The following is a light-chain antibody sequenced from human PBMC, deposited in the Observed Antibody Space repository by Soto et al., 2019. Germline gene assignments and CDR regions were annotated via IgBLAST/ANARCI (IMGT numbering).Light chain of an antibody. CDR1: SSDVGSYNL. CDR2: EAN. J-gene: IGLJ2*01. CDR3: CSYAGSSTYV. V-gene: IGLV2-23*01. Sequence: QSALTQPASVSGSPGQSITISCTGTSSDVGSYNLVSWYQQHPGKAPKLIIYEANERPSGVSNRFSGSKSGNTASLTSSGLQAEDEADYYCCSYAGSSTYVFGGGTKLTVL.